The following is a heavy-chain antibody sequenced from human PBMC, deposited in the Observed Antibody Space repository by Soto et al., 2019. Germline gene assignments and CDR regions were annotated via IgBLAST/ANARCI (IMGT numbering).Heavy chain of an antibody. CDR1: GFTFGDYA. CDR3: TRVYDYGDYVTDY. J-gene: IGHJ4*02. D-gene: IGHD4-17*01. V-gene: IGHV3-49*03. CDR2: IRSKAYGGTT. Sequence: GGSLRLSCTASGFTFGDYAMSWFRQAPGKGLEWVGFIRSKAYGGTTEYAASVKGRFTISRDDSKSIAYLQMNSLKTEDTAVYYCTRVYDYGDYVTDYWGQGTLVTVSS.